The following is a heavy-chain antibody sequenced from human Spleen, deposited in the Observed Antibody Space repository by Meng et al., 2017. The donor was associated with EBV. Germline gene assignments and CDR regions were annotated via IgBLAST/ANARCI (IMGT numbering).Heavy chain of an antibody. Sequence: QVRLQESGPRLVKPSETLSLTCSVSGDSVSSGSYYWNWIRQPPGKGLEYIGYIFYGGSTNYNPYLKSRVTISVDPSKNQFSLKLSSVTAADTAVYYCATQSRGDYGPFDYWGQGALVTVSS. V-gene: IGHV4-61*01. D-gene: IGHD4-17*01. J-gene: IGHJ4*02. CDR2: IFYGGST. CDR1: GDSVSSGSYY. CDR3: ATQSRGDYGPFDY.